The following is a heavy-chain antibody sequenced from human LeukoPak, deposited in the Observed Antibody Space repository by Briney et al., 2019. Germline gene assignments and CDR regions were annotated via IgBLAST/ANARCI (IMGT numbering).Heavy chain of an antibody. V-gene: IGHV3-30*18. J-gene: IGHJ6*02. D-gene: IGHD2-2*01. CDR3: AKESSTSERWDYYYYYGMDV. Sequence: GGSLRLSCAASGFTFSSYGMHWVRQAPGKGLEWVAVISYDGSNKYYADSVKGRFTISRDNSKNTLYLQMNSLRAEDTAVYYCAKESSTSERWDYYYYYGMDVWGQGTTVTVSS. CDR2: ISYDGSNK. CDR1: GFTFSSYG.